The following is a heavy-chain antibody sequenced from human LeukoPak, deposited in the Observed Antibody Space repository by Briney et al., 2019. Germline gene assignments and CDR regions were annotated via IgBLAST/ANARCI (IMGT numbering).Heavy chain of an antibody. CDR3: ARDRNLYSSVDY. Sequence: SETLSLTCTVSGGSISSSSYYWGWIRQPPGKGLEWIGSIYYSGSTYYNPSLKSRVTISVDTSKNQFSLKLSSVTAADTAVYYCARDRNLYSSVDYWGQGTLVTVSS. CDR1: GGSISSSSYY. J-gene: IGHJ4*02. CDR2: IYYSGST. V-gene: IGHV4-39*07. D-gene: IGHD6-19*01.